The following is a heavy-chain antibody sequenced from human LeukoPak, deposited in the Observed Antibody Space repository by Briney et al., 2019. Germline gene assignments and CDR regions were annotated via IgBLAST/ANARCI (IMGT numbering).Heavy chain of an antibody. CDR2: IPYDGINK. Sequence: PGRSLRLSCAASGFTFSSYGMHWVRRPPGKGLEWVAVIPYDGINKYHADSVKGRFTISRDNSKNTLYLQMNSLRAEDTALYYCANLYGDSGLDYWGQGTLVTVSS. J-gene: IGHJ4*02. V-gene: IGHV3-30*18. CDR1: GFTFSSYG. D-gene: IGHD4-17*01. CDR3: ANLYGDSGLDY.